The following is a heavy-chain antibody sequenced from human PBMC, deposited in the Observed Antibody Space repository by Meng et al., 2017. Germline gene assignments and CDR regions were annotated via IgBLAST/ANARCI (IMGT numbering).Heavy chain of an antibody. CDR3: ARGLAVAGTVFWFDP. CDR2: MNPNSGNT. V-gene: IGHV1-8*03. Sequence: VQLVQSGAEGKKPGAPGKVSCKASGYTCTSYDINWVRQATGQGLEWMGWMNPNSGNTGYAQKFQGRVTITRNTSISTAYMELSSLRSEDTAVYYCARGLAVAGTVFWFDPWGQGTLVTVFS. J-gene: IGHJ5*02. D-gene: IGHD6-19*01. CDR1: GYTCTSYD.